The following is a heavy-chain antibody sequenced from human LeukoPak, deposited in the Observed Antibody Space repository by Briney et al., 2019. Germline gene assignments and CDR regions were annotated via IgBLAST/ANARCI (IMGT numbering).Heavy chain of an antibody. J-gene: IGHJ4*02. CDR2: IRSKTYGGTT. CDR1: GFTLGDYA. D-gene: IGHD5-18*01. CDR3: AKDDQEGYSYGHNFDY. Sequence: PGRSLRLSCTASGFTLGDYAMSWFRQAPGKGLEWVGFIRSKTYGGTTEYAASVKGRFTISRDDSKSIAYLQMNSLKTEDTAVYYCAKDDQEGYSYGHNFDYWGQGTLVTVSS. V-gene: IGHV3-49*03.